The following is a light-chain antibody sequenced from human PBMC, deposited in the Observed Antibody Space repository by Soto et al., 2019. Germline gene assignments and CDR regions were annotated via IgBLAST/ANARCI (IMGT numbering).Light chain of an antibody. CDR2: EAN. CDR3: SSYAGSSNV. Sequence: QSALTQPASVSGSPGQSITISCTGTNSDVGSYNLVSWYQHHPGKAPKLMVYEANKRPSGVPDRFSGSKSGNTASLTVSGLQAEDEADYYCSSYAGSSNVFGTGTKLTVL. CDR1: NSDVGSYNL. V-gene: IGLV2-14*02. J-gene: IGLJ1*01.